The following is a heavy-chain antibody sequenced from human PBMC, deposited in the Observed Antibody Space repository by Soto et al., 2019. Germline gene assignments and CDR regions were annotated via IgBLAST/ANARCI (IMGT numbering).Heavy chain of an antibody. Sequence: QVQLRESGPGLVKPSQTLSLTCTVSGGSISNDNYYWTWMRQHPGKGLEWIGYSYYSGGTYYNPSLKSRVSISVDTSKNQFTLKLSSVTAADTAVYSCVATTVTTISRAYWGQGTLVPVSS. CDR2: SYYSGGT. CDR1: GGSISNDNYY. D-gene: IGHD4-17*01. V-gene: IGHV4-31*03. CDR3: VATTVTTISRAY. J-gene: IGHJ4*02.